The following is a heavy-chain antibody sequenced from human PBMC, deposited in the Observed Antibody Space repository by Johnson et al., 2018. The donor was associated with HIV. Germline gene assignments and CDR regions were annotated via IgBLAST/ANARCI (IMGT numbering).Heavy chain of an antibody. CDR3: ALSGSSVVVAFDI. Sequence: LVESGGGLVPPGGSLRLSCAASGFTFSSYWMSWVRQAPGKGLEWVANIKQDGSEKYYVDSVKGRFTISRDNAKNSLYLQMNSLRAEDTAVYYCALSGSSVVVAFDIWGQGTMVTVSS. CDR1: GFTFSSYW. J-gene: IGHJ3*02. V-gene: IGHV3-7*01. CDR2: IKQDGSEK. D-gene: IGHD6-6*01.